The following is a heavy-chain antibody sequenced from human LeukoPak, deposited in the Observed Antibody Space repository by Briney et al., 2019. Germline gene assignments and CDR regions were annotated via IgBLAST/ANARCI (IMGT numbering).Heavy chain of an antibody. D-gene: IGHD3-10*01. V-gene: IGHV4-59*12. CDR3: ARVYYGSGYYDY. CDR2: ISYSGST. J-gene: IGHJ4*02. CDR1: GGSISNYY. Sequence: SETLSLTCTVSGGSISNYYWSWIRQPPGKGLEWIGYISYSGSTNYNPSLKSRVTISVDKSKNQFSLKLSSVTAADTAVYYCARVYYGSGYYDYWGQGTLVTVSS.